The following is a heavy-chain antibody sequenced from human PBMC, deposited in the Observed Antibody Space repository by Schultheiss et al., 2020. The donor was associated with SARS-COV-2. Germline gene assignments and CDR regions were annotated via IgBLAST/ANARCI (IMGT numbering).Heavy chain of an antibody. V-gene: IGHV3-23*01. D-gene: IGHD2-2*01. Sequence: GGSLRLSCAASGFTFSSYAMHWVRQAPGKGLEWVSPISGSGGSTYYADSVKGRFTISRDNAKNSLYLQMNSLRDEDTAVYYCAKDALRYCSSTSCLPGYWGQGTLVTVSS. CDR2: ISGSGGST. J-gene: IGHJ4*02. CDR3: AKDALRYCSSTSCLPGY. CDR1: GFTFSSYA.